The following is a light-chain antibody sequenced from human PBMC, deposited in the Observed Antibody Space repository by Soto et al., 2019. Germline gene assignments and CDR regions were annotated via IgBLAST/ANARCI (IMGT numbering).Light chain of an antibody. V-gene: IGKV3-15*01. CDR1: QRVSTN. Sequence: ETVMTQSPATLSVSPGERATLSCRASQRVSTNLAWYQQKPGQSPRLLIYRASTRATDIPARFSGSGSGTEFTLTISSLQSEDFAVYHCQQYINWPLTFGGGTKVEIK. J-gene: IGKJ4*01. CDR2: RAS. CDR3: QQYINWPLT.